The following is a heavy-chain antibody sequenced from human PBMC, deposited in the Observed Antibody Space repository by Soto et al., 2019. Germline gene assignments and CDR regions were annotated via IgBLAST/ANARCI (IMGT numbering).Heavy chain of an antibody. CDR1: GFTFSSYG. J-gene: IGHJ4*02. V-gene: IGHV3-30*18. CDR3: AKDRMGAGVRSYFDY. D-gene: IGHD3-10*01. Sequence: QVQLVESGGGVVQPGKSLRLSCAGSGFTFSSYGMDWVRQAPGKGLEWVAVISYDGSNKYYADSVKGRFTISRDNSKNTLNLQMSSLRADDTAVYYCAKDRMGAGVRSYFDYWGQGTLVTVSS. CDR2: ISYDGSNK.